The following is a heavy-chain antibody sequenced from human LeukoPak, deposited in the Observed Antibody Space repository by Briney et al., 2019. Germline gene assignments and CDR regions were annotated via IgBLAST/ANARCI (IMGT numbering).Heavy chain of an antibody. V-gene: IGHV4-30-2*01. CDR2: IYHSGST. J-gene: IGHJ4*02. Sequence: PSETLSLTCAVSGGSISSGGYSWSWIRQPPGKGLEWIGYIYHSGSTYYNPSLKSRVTISVDRSKNQFSLKLSSVTAADTAVYYCAREVYHYDSSGYYIDYWGQGTLVTVSS. CDR1: GGSISSGGYS. D-gene: IGHD3-22*01. CDR3: AREVYHYDSSGYYIDY.